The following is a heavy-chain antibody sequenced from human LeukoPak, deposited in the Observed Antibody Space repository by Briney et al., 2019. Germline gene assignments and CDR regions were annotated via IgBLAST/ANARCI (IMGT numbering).Heavy chain of an antibody. CDR1: GGSISSYY. Sequence: SETLSLTCTVSGGSISSYYRSWIRQPPGKGLEWIGYIYYSGSTNYNPSLKSRVTISVDTSKNQFSLKLSSVTAADTAVYYCARAREQLVSFDYWGQGTLVTVSS. D-gene: IGHD6-6*01. CDR3: ARAREQLVSFDY. V-gene: IGHV4-59*01. CDR2: IYYSGST. J-gene: IGHJ4*02.